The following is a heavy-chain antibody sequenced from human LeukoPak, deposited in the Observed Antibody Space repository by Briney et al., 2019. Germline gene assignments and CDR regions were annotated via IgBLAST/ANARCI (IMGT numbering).Heavy chain of an antibody. Sequence: SSEALSLTCTVSGGSISSYYWSWIRQPAGKGLEWIGRIYTSGSTNYNPSLKSRVTMSVDTSKNQFSLKLSSVTAADTAVYYCAREDWVGYSYGYSSEIFDYWGQGTLVTVSS. J-gene: IGHJ4*02. CDR2: IYTSGST. CDR3: AREDWVGYSYGYSSEIFDY. V-gene: IGHV4-4*07. D-gene: IGHD5-18*01. CDR1: GGSISSYY.